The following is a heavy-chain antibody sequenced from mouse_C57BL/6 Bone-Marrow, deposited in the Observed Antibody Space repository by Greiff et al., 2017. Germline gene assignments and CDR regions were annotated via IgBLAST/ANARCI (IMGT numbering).Heavy chain of an antibody. D-gene: IGHD1-1*01. CDR1: GYTFTEYT. Sequence: QVQLQQSGAELVKPGASVKLSCKASGYTFTEYTIHWVKQRSGQGLEWIGWFYPGSGSIKYNEKVKDKATLTAAKSSRTVYMELSRLTSEDSAVFFCARHEMGYYGSSAWFAYWGQGTLVTVSA. CDR2: FYPGSGSI. CDR3: ARHEMGYYGSSAWFAY. J-gene: IGHJ3*01. V-gene: IGHV1-62-2*01.